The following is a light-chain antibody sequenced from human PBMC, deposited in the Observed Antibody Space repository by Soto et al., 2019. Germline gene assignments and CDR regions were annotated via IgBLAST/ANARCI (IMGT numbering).Light chain of an antibody. CDR3: QQYNNWPRT. V-gene: IGKV3-15*01. Sequence: EIVFTQSPPTLSFFRLERATLSCRASQSVSSNLAWYQQKPGQAPRLLIYGASTRATGIPARFSGSGSGTEFTLTISSLQSEDFAVYYCQQYNNWPRTFGQGTKVDIK. J-gene: IGKJ1*01. CDR2: GAS. CDR1: QSVSSN.